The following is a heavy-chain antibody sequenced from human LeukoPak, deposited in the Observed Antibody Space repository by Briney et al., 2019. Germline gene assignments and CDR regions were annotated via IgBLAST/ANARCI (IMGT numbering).Heavy chain of an antibody. D-gene: IGHD3-3*01. CDR3: ARALYYDFWSGSPDDAFDI. V-gene: IGHV3-20*01. CDR1: GFTFDDYG. CDR2: INWNGGST. J-gene: IGHJ3*02. Sequence: PGGSLRLSCAASGFTFDDYGMSWVRQAPGKGLEWVSGINWNGGSTGYADSVKGRFTISRDNAKNSLYLQMNSLRAEDTALYHCARALYYDFWSGSPDDAFDIWGQGTMDTVSS.